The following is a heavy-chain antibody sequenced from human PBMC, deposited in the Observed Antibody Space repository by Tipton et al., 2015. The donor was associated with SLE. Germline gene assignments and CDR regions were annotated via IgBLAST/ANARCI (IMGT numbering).Heavy chain of an antibody. J-gene: IGHJ6*02. CDR3: AGGQWLVSYYYYYYGMDV. CDR1: GGSFSGYY. D-gene: IGHD6-19*01. Sequence: TLSLTCAVYGGSFSGYYWSWIRQPPGKGLEWIGEINHSGSTNYNPSLKSRVTISVGTSKNQFSLKLSSVTAADTAVYYCAGGQWLVSYYYYYYGMDVWGQGTTVTVSS. V-gene: IGHV4-34*01. CDR2: INHSGST.